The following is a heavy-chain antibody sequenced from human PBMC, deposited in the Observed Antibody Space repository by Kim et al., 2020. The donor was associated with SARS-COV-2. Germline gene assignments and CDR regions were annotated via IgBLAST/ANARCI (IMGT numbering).Heavy chain of an antibody. J-gene: IGHJ4*02. CDR3: AKEGGDCSGDSCLALN. D-gene: IGHD2-15*01. CDR2: ISYGGSNK. Sequence: GGSLRLSCAASGFTFSSYDMHWVRQAPGKGLEWVATISYGGSNKYYADSVKGRFTTSRDNSKNTLYLQMNSLRAEDTAVYYCAKEGGDCSGDSCLALNWGQGTLVTVAS. V-gene: IGHV3-30*18. CDR1: GFTFSSYD.